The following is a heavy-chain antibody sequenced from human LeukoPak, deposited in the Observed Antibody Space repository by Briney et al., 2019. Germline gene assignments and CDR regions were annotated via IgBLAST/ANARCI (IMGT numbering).Heavy chain of an antibody. CDR2: IYTSGST. Sequence: SETLSLTCTVSGGSISSGSYYWSWIRQPAGKGLEWIGRIYTSGSTNYNPSLKSRVTISVDTSKNQFSLKLSSVTAADTAVYYCARDRRQEDAFDIWGQGTLVTVSS. CDR3: ARDRRQEDAFDI. V-gene: IGHV4-61*02. CDR1: GGSISSGSYY. J-gene: IGHJ3*02.